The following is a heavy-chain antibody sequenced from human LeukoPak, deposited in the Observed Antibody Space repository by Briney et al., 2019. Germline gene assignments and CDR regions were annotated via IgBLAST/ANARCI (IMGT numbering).Heavy chain of an antibody. CDR3: ASDPWAVAGTMSY. V-gene: IGHV3-21*01. CDR2: ISSSSSYI. CDR1: GFTFSSYS. J-gene: IGHJ4*02. Sequence: KAGGSLRLSCAASGFTFSSYSMNCVRQSPGKGLEWVSSISSSSSYIYYADSVKGRFTISRDNAKNSLYLQMNSLRAEDTAVYYCASDPWAVAGTMSYWGQGALVTVSS. D-gene: IGHD6-19*01.